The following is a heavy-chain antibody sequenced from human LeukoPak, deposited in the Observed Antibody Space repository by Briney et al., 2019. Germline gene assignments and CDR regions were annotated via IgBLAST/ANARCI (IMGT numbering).Heavy chain of an antibody. Sequence: PGASVKVSCKASGYTFTSYGISWVRQAPGQGLDWMGWISAYNGNTKYAQKLQGRVTMTTDTSTSTAYMELRSLRSDETAVYYCARAGLAVAGTRYFQHWGQGTLVTVSS. CDR3: ARAGLAVAGTRYFQH. CDR2: ISAYNGNT. CDR1: GYTFTSYG. V-gene: IGHV1-18*01. D-gene: IGHD6-19*01. J-gene: IGHJ1*01.